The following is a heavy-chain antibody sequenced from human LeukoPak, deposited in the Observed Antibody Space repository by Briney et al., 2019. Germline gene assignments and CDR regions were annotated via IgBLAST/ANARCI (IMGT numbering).Heavy chain of an antibody. CDR2: MNPNSGNT. J-gene: IGHJ6*03. CDR3: ARGPPGITIFGVVSKPGYYYYMDV. Sequence: ASVKVSCKASGYTFTSYDINWVRQATGQGLEWMGWMNPNSGNTGYAQKFQGRVTMTRNTSISTAYMELSSLRSEDTAVYYCARGPPGITIFGVVSKPGYYYYMDVWGKGTTVTVSS. D-gene: IGHD3-3*01. V-gene: IGHV1-8*01. CDR1: GYTFTSYD.